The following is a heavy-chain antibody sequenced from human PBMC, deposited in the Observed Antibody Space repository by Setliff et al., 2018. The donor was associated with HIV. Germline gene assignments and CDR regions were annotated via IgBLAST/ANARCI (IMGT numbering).Heavy chain of an antibody. J-gene: IGHJ5*02. V-gene: IGHV1-69*05. CDR2: IIPIFGTA. CDR1: GGTFSSYV. CDR3: AREDHYDRFLDH. D-gene: IGHD3-22*01. Sequence: SVKVSCKASGGTFSSYVISWVRQAPGQGLEWMGGIIPIFGTANNAQKFQGRVAMTRDTSISTAYMDLTRLRSDDTAVYYCAREDHYDRFLDHWGQGALVTVSS.